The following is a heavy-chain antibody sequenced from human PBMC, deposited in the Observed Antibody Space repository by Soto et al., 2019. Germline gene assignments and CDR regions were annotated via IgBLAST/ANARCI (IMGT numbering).Heavy chain of an antibody. D-gene: IGHD3-16*01. CDR3: ATDRNYIWGRGY. CDR1: GFTFSNAW. Sequence: EVQLVESGGGLVKPGGSLRLSCAASGFTFSNAWMSWVRQAPGKGLEWVGRIKSKTDGGTTDYAAPVKGRFSISRDDSKNTLYLQMNSLKTEDTAVYCCATDRNYIWGRGYWGQGTLVTVSS. V-gene: IGHV3-15*01. J-gene: IGHJ4*02. CDR2: IKSKTDGGTT.